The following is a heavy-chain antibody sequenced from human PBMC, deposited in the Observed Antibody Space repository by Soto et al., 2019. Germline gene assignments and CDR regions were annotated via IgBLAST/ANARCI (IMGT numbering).Heavy chain of an antibody. D-gene: IGHD5-12*01. Sequence: TETLSLTCSVSAGSISRYYWGWVRQLPGERLEWIAYVSYSVGASYNPSLKSRVTISLDTSKSQIALRLMSVTAADTAMYYCVASLEPRATESFDYWGHGALATVST. CDR2: VSYSVGA. J-gene: IGHJ4*01. V-gene: IGHV4-59*01. CDR3: VASLEPRATESFDY. CDR1: AGSISRYY.